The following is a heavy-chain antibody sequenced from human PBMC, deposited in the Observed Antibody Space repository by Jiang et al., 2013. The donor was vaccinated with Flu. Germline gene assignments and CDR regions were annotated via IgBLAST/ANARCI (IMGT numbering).Heavy chain of an antibody. D-gene: IGHD3-22*01. CDR3: ARHYQTYYYDSSGEAWFDP. V-gene: IGHV4-39*01. J-gene: IGHJ5*02. CDR2: IYYSGST. Sequence: EWIGSIYYSGSTYYNRTLKSRVTISVDTSKNQFSLKLSSVTAADTAVYYCARHYQTYYYDSSGEAWFDPWGQGTLVTVSS.